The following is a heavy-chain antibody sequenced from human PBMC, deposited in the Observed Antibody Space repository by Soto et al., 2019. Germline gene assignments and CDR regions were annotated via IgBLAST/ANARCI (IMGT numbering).Heavy chain of an antibody. D-gene: IGHD4-17*01. CDR1: GFGFSSHG. CDR2: IVRDGSGK. CDR3: ARDDDYDDNGLDS. V-gene: IGHV3-33*01. Sequence: QVQLVESGGGVVQPGRSLRLSCAASGFGFSSHGMHWVRQAPGKGLEWLAVIVRDGSGKCYADSVRGRFTISRDNSKNTLYLEMNSLRAEHTAVYYCARDDDYDDNGLDSWGQGTLVTVSS. J-gene: IGHJ5*01.